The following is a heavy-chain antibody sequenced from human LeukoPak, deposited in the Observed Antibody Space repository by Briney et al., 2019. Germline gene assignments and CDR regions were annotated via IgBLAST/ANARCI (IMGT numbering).Heavy chain of an antibody. Sequence: ASVKVSCRASGYTFTGYFMHWVRQAPGQGLEWMGWINPNSGGTNYAQKFQGRVTMTRDTSISTAYMELSRLRSDDTAVYYCARGLSSSWSFDYWGQGTLVTVSS. CDR3: ARGLSSSWSFDY. D-gene: IGHD6-13*01. CDR1: GYTFTGYF. CDR2: INPNSGGT. V-gene: IGHV1-2*02. J-gene: IGHJ4*02.